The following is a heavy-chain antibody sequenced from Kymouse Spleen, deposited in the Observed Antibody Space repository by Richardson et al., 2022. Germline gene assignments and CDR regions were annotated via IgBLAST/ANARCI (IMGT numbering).Heavy chain of an antibody. V-gene: IGHV3-33*01. CDR1: GFTFSSYG. CDR2: IWYDGSNK. J-gene: IGHJ4*02. CDR3: ASL*LELFFDY. D-gene: IGHD1-7*01. Sequence: QVQLVESGGGVVQPGRSLRLSCAASGFTFSSYGMHWVRQAPGKGLEWVAVIWYDGSNKYYADSVKGRFTISRDNSKNTLYLQMNSLRAEDTAVYYCASL*LELFFDYWGQGTLVTVSS.